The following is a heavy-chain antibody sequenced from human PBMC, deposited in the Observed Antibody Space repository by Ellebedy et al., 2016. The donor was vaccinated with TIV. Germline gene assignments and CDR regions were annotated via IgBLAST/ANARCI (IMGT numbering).Heavy chain of an antibody. CDR3: TRDQGITMVRQRKKGIYYFDY. J-gene: IGHJ4*02. V-gene: IGHV3-49*04. CDR2: IRSKAYGGTT. D-gene: IGHD3-10*01. Sequence: PGGSLRLSCAASGFTFRNYGMHWVRQAPGKGLEWVGFIRSKAYGGTTEYAASVKGRFTISRDDSKSIAYLQMNSLKTEDTAVYYCTRDQGITMVRQRKKGIYYFDYWGQGTLVTVSS. CDR1: GFTFRNYG.